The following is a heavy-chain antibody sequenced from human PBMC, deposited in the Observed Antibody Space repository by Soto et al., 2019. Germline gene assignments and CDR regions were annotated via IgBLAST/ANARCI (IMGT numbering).Heavy chain of an antibody. CDR1: GGSLSSYP. D-gene: IGHD1-26*01. V-gene: IGHV1-69*02. Sequence: QVQLLQSGSEVKKPGSSVKVSCRASGGSLSSYPVTWVRQAPGQGLEWMGRIIPIVGLTNYAQKFQGRVTITADKSTPTAYMESSSLRSDDPAVYYCARPPGRHDAGGNYMDVWGKGTTVIVSS. J-gene: IGHJ6*03. CDR2: IIPIVGLT. CDR3: ARPPGRHDAGGNYMDV.